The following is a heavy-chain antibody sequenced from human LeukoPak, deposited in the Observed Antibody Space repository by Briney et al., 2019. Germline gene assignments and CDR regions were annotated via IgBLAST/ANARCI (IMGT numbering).Heavy chain of an antibody. V-gene: IGHV4-61*10. CDR2: INHSGST. CDR1: GGSISSGSYY. J-gene: IGHJ6*03. D-gene: IGHD3-10*01. Sequence: SETLSLTCTVSGGSISSGSYYWSWIRQPAGKGLEWIGEINHSGSTNYNPSLKSRVTISVDTSKNQFSLKLSSVTAADTAVYYCARGVRGVQNYYYYYYMDVWGKGTTVTISS. CDR3: ARGVRGVQNYYYYYYMDV.